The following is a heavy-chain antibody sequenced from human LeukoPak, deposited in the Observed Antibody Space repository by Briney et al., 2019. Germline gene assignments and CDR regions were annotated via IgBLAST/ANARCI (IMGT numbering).Heavy chain of an antibody. Sequence: SETLSLTCAVYGGSFSGYYWSWIRQPPGKGLEWIGEINHSGSTNYNPSLKSRVTISVDTSKNQFSLKLSSVTAADTAVYYCARVAAAGTLGYYYYYMDVWGKGTTVTVSS. V-gene: IGHV4-34*01. CDR1: GGSFSGYY. D-gene: IGHD6-13*01. CDR3: ARVAAAGTLGYYYYYMDV. CDR2: INHSGST. J-gene: IGHJ6*03.